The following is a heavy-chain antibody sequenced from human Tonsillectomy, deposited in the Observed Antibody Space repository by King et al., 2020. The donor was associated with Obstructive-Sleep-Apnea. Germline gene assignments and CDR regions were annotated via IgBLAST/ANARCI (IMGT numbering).Heavy chain of an antibody. CDR1: GGTFSSYV. Sequence: QLVQSGAEVKKPGSSVKVSCKASGGTFSSYVISWVRQAPGQGLEWMGGIIPIFGTPNYAQKFQGKVTITADESTSTAYMELSSLRSEDTAVYYWAKDGDYYGTECQTLLVYYGMDVWGQGTTVTVPS. J-gene: IGHJ6*02. D-gene: IGHD3-10*01. CDR2: IIPIFGTP. CDR3: AKDGDYYGTECQTLLVYYGMDV. V-gene: IGHV1-69*12.